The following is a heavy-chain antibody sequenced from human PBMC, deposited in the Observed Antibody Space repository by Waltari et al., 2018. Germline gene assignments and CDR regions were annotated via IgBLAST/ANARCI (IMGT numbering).Heavy chain of an antibody. J-gene: IGHJ4*02. CDR3: AKEGGSYYAYYFDY. Sequence: EVQLVESGGGLVQPGRSLRLSCAASGFTFDDYAMHWVRQAPGKGLEWVSGISWNSGSIGYADSVKGRFTISRDNAKNSLYLQMNSLRSEDTALYYCAKEGGSYYAYYFDYWGQGTLVTVSS. V-gene: IGHV3-9*01. D-gene: IGHD1-26*01. CDR1: GFTFDDYA. CDR2: ISWNSGSI.